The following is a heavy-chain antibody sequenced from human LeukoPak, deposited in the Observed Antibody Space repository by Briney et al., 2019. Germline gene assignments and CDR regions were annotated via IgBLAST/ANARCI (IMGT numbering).Heavy chain of an antibody. CDR3: ASRGRGYDSSFDY. J-gene: IGHJ4*02. D-gene: IGHD3-22*01. CDR2: IYPGDSDT. Sequence: GESLKISCRGSGYTFTSYWIAWVRQMPGKGLEWMGIIYPGDSDTRYSPSFQGQVTISADKSISTAYLQWSSLKASDTAMYYCASRGRGYDSSFDYWGQGTLVTVSS. V-gene: IGHV5-51*01. CDR1: GYTFTSYW.